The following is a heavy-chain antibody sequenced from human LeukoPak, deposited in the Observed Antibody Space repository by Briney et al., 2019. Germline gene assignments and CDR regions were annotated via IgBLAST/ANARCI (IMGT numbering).Heavy chain of an antibody. CDR1: GGSICTYY. Sequence: SETLSLTCTVSGGSICTYYWSWIRQPPGKGLEWIAYISYSGTSYNPSLKSRATISLDMSKNHFSLNLSYVTASDTALYYCARHGPFIAVAAASPFDCWGQGTLVTVSS. V-gene: IGHV4-59*08. J-gene: IGHJ4*02. CDR2: ISYSGT. D-gene: IGHD6-19*01. CDR3: ARHGPFIAVAAASPFDC.